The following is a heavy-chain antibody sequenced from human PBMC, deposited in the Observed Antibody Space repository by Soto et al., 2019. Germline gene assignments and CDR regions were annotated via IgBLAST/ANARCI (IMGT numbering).Heavy chain of an antibody. CDR1: GFTFSSYG. V-gene: IGHV3-30*03. J-gene: IGHJ6*03. CDR2: ISYDGSNK. Sequence: GGSLRLSCAASGFTFSSYGMHWVRQAPGKGLEWVAVISYDGSNKYYADSVKGRFTISRDNSKNTLYLQMNSLRAEDTAVYYCASPAYSGYDIHYYYYMDVWGKGTTVTVSS. D-gene: IGHD5-12*01. CDR3: ASPAYSGYDIHYYYYMDV.